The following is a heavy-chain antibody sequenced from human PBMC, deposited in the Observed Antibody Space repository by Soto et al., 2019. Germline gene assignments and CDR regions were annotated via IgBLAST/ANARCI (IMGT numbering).Heavy chain of an antibody. D-gene: IGHD6-19*01. CDR1: GGSFSGYY. CDR2: INHSGST. Sequence: SETLSLTCAVYGGSFSGYYWSWIRQPPGKGLEWIGKINHSGSTNYNPSLKSRVTISVDTSKNQFSLKLSSVTAADTAVYYCAREVAGDMIDYWGQGTLVTVSS. V-gene: IGHV4-34*01. J-gene: IGHJ4*02. CDR3: AREVAGDMIDY.